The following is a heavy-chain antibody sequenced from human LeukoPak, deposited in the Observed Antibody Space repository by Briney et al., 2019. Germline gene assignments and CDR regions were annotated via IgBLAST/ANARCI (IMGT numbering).Heavy chain of an antibody. CDR1: GGSISGYY. V-gene: IGHV4-59*01. D-gene: IGHD3-22*01. Sequence: SETLSLTCTASGGSISGYYWSWIRQPPGKGLEWIGYIYYSGSTNYNPSLKSRVTISVDTSKNQFSLKLSSVTAADTAVYYCARDHYDSSGYQFDPWGQGTLVTVSS. J-gene: IGHJ5*02. CDR2: IYYSGST. CDR3: ARDHYDSSGYQFDP.